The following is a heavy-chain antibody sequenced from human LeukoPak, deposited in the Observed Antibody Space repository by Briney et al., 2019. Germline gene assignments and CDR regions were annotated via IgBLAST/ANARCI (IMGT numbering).Heavy chain of an antibody. Sequence: GASVKVSCKVSGYTLTELSMHWGRQAPGKGLEWMGGFDPEDGETIYAQKFQGRVTMTEDTSTDTAYMELSSLRSEDTAVYYCATDSGAVAGRGYYFDYWGQGTLVTVSS. CDR1: GYTLTELS. CDR2: FDPEDGET. D-gene: IGHD6-19*01. CDR3: ATDSGAVAGRGYYFDY. J-gene: IGHJ4*02. V-gene: IGHV1-24*01.